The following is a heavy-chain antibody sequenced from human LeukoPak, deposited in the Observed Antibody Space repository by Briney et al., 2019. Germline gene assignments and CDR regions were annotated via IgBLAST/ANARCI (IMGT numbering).Heavy chain of an antibody. Sequence: GASVKVSCKASGYTFTSYYMHWVRQAPGQGLEWMGIINPSGGSTSYAQKFQGRVTMTRDMSTSTVYMELSSLRSEDTAVYYCARGPSSGYDLPDYYYYYMDVWGKGTTVTVSS. V-gene: IGHV1-46*01. J-gene: IGHJ6*03. D-gene: IGHD5-12*01. CDR3: ARGPSSGYDLPDYYYYYMDV. CDR1: GYTFTSYY. CDR2: INPSGGST.